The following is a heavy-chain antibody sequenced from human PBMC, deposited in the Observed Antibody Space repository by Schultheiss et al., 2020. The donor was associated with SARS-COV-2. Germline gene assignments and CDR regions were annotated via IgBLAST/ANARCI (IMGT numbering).Heavy chain of an antibody. J-gene: IGHJ5*02. Sequence: GGSLRLSCAASGFTFSSYAMSWVRQASGKGLEWVGRIRSKANSYATAYAASVKGRFTISRDDSKNTAYLQMNSLKTEDTAVYYCTRVEQWLVPAWGQGTLVTVSS. CDR2: IRSKANSYAT. CDR1: GFTFSSYA. V-gene: IGHV3-73*01. D-gene: IGHD6-19*01. CDR3: TRVEQWLVPA.